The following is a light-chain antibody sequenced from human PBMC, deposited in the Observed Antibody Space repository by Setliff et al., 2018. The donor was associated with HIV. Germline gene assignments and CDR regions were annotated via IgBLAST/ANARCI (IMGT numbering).Light chain of an antibody. Sequence: IVMTQSPDSLAVSLGERATINCKSSQTVLYSSNNKNYLAWYQQKPGQPPKLLIYWASTRESGVPDRFSGGGSGTDFTLTISSLQAEDVAVYYCQQYYNTPVTVGGGTKVDIK. V-gene: IGKV4-1*01. CDR2: WAS. CDR3: QQYYNTPVT. CDR1: QTVLYSSNNKNY. J-gene: IGKJ4*01.